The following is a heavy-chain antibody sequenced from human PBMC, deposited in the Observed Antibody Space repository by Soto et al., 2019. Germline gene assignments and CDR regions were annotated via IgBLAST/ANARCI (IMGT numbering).Heavy chain of an antibody. V-gene: IGHV3-21*01. CDR1: GFTFSTVD. CDR3: ARGPPKAAAGTDDY. Sequence: GGSMRLSCAASGFTFSTVDMNWVRQAPGKGLEWVSSIDGSSSYIYYADSVRGRFTISRDNAQNSLYLQMNSLRAEDTAVYFCARGPPKAAAGTDDYWGRGTLLTVSS. J-gene: IGHJ4*02. D-gene: IGHD6-13*01. CDR2: IDGSSSYI.